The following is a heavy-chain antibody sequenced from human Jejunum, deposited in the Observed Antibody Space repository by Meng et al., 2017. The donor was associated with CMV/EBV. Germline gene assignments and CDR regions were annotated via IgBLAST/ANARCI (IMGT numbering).Heavy chain of an antibody. CDR2: VYHSGTT. V-gene: IGHV4-4*02. CDR1: DDSITNNNW. D-gene: IGHD3-22*01. Sequence: SDDSITNNNWWTWVRQSPGKGLEWIGEVYHSGTTNYNPSLKSRVTISVDKSKNQFFLQMTSLTAADTAVYYCARKISSGYYLNWFDPWGRGTPVTVSS. J-gene: IGHJ5*02. CDR3: ARKISSGYYLNWFDP.